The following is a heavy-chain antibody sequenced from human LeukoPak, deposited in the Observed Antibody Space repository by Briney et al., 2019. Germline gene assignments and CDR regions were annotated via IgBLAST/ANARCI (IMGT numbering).Heavy chain of an antibody. CDR2: IYSGGDT. J-gene: IGHJ3*01. D-gene: IGHD3-9*01. Sequence: PGGSLRLSCAASEFTFRDYYMSWVRQAPGKGLEWVSLIYSGGDTFYSDSVKGRFIFSRDTSKNTLSLHMNSLSAEDSGLYYCARLLKRGVAFDLWGQGTLVTVSS. CDR1: EFTFRDYY. V-gene: IGHV3-66*04. CDR3: ARLLKRGVAFDL.